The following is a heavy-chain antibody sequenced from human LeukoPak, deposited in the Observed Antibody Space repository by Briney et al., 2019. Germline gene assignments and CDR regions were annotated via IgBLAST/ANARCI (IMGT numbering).Heavy chain of an antibody. CDR2: IYTSGST. CDR1: GGSLSSGSYY. J-gene: IGHJ3*02. Sequence: SQTLSLTCTVSGGSLSSGSYYWSWIRQPAGKGLEWIGRIYTSGSTNYNPSLKSRVTISVDTSKNQFSLKLSSVTAADTAVYYCARKLGYCSSTSCYRSDAFDIWGQGTMVTVSS. V-gene: IGHV4-61*02. CDR3: ARKLGYCSSTSCYRSDAFDI. D-gene: IGHD2-2*02.